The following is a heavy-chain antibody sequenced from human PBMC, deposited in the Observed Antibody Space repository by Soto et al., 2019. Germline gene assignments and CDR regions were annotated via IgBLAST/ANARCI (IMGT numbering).Heavy chain of an antibody. CDR2: VTHDGSLY. CDR1: GFTFSSCA. CDR3: VKDRSDTWSFDY. D-gene: IGHD2-8*02. V-gene: IGHV3-30*18. J-gene: IGHJ4*02. Sequence: QVQLVEFGGGVVQPGRSLRLSCVASGFTFSSCAMHWVRQVPGKGLEWLAVVTHDGSLYPYADSVKGRFSISRDNSRKTLYLQMNSLRPEDTAVYYCVKDRSDTWSFDYWGQGTLVTVSS.